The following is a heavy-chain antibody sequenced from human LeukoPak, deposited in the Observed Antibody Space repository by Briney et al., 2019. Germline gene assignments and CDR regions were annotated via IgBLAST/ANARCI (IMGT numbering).Heavy chain of an antibody. CDR1: GYTFTSYW. D-gene: IGHD3-10*01. J-gene: IGHJ2*01. V-gene: IGHV5-51*01. CDR2: IYPDDSDT. Sequence: GASLKISCQASGYTFTSYWIGWVRPVPGKGLECMGIIYPDDSDTTYSPSFQGQVTISADKSFSTAYLQWSSLKASDTAIYYCARLGGDTYYFGSASYPNWYFDLWGRGTLVTVSS. CDR3: ARLGGDTYYFGSASYPNWYFDL.